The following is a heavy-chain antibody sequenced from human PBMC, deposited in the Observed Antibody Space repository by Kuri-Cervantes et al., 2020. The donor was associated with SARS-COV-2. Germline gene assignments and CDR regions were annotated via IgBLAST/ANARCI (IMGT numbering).Heavy chain of an antibody. V-gene: IGHV3-43D*03. J-gene: IGHJ6*03. Sequence: GGSLRLSCAASGFTFDDYAMHWVRQAPGKGLEWVSLISWDGGRTYYADSVKGRFTISRDNSKNSLYLQMNSLRAEDTALYYCAKGGERYCSSTSCPYYYYMDVWGKGTTVTVSS. CDR2: ISWDGGRT. CDR3: AKGGERYCSSTSCPYYYYMDV. D-gene: IGHD2-2*01. CDR1: GFTFDDYA.